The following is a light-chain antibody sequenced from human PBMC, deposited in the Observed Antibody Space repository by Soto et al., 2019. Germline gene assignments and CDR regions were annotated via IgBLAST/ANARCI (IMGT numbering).Light chain of an antibody. Sequence: DIQMTQSPSSLSASFGDRVTITCRASQGIGVDLAWFQQKPGNAPKLLIYAASTLQSGVPSRFSGSGSGTDFTLTISGLQPEDVATYYCQKYNSAPLTFGGGTKVELQ. CDR1: QGIGVD. V-gene: IGKV1-27*01. J-gene: IGKJ4*01. CDR3: QKYNSAPLT. CDR2: AAS.